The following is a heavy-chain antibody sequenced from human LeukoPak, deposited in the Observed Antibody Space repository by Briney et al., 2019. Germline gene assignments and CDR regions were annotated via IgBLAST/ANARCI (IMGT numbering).Heavy chain of an antibody. CDR1: GFTFYNYG. D-gene: IGHD5-12*01. CDR3: AKEIVTTIAPYFDY. Sequence: GGSLRLSCAASGFTFYNYGMHWVRQAPGKGLEWVAVISSDGSNKFYADSVKGRFTISRDNSKNTLYLQMNSLRAEDMAVYYCAKEIVTTIAPYFDYWGQGTLVTVSS. J-gene: IGHJ4*02. CDR2: ISSDGSNK. V-gene: IGHV3-30*18.